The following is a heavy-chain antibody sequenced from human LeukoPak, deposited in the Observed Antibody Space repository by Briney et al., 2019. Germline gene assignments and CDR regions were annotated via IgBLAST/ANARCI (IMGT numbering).Heavy chain of an antibody. V-gene: IGHV3-30*18. D-gene: IGHD3-9*01. CDR2: ISYDGSNK. CDR3: AKDQGNYDILTGYYKGPDY. CDR1: GFTFSSYG. Sequence: GGSLRLSCAASGFTFSSYGMHWVRQAPGKGLEWVAVISYDGSNKYYADSVKGRFTISRDNSKNTLYLQMNSLRAEDTAVYYCAKDQGNYDILTGYYKGPDYWGQGTLVTVSS. J-gene: IGHJ4*02.